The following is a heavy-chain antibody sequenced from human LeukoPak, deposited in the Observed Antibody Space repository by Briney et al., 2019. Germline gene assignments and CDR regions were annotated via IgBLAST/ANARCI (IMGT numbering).Heavy chain of an antibody. D-gene: IGHD2-15*01. CDR2: FSDYNGNT. CDR1: GYTFTSYS. Sequence: ASVKVSCKASGYTFTSYSLSWVRHTPGQGLGWMGCFSDYNGNTNYAQMLQGRVTMTTDTSTSTAYMELRSMRSADTAVYYCAVVVVATHYYNYGMDVWGQGNTVTVSS. J-gene: IGHJ6*02. CDR3: AVVVVATHYYNYGMDV. V-gene: IGHV1-18*01.